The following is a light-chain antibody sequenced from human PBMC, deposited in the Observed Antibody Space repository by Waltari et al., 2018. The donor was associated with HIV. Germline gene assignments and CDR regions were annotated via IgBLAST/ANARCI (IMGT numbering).Light chain of an antibody. CDR2: SAS. Sequence: DLQLTQSPSFLSASVGDRVTITCRASQGISSYLAWYQQKPGKAPNLLIYSASTLQNGVPLRFSGSGSGTEFTLTISDLQPEDFATYYCQQLNTYPPFFGGGTKVDIK. CDR1: QGISSY. J-gene: IGKJ4*01. CDR3: QQLNTYPPF. V-gene: IGKV1-9*01.